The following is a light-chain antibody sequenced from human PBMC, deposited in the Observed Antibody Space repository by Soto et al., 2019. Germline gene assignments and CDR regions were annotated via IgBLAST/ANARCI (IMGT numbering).Light chain of an antibody. Sequence: DIVMTQSPLSLPVTPGEPASISCRSSQSLLHSNGYNCLDWYLQKPGQSPQLLIYFGSNWASGVPDRFSGSGSGTDFTLKISRVEAEDVGLYYCMQALQTPLTFGGGTKVEIK. J-gene: IGKJ4*01. V-gene: IGKV2-28*01. CDR3: MQALQTPLT. CDR2: FGS. CDR1: QSLLHSNGYNC.